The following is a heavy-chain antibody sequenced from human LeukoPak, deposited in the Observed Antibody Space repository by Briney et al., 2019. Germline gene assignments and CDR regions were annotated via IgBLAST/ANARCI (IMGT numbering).Heavy chain of an antibody. CDR1: GYTLTELS. V-gene: IGHV1-24*01. Sequence: ASVKVSCKVSGYTLTELSMHWVRQAPGKGLEWMGGFDPEDGETIYAQKFQGRVTMTEDTSTDTAYMELSSLRSEDTAVYYCARNYYDSSGYSYWGQGTLVTASS. J-gene: IGHJ4*02. CDR2: FDPEDGET. D-gene: IGHD3-22*01. CDR3: ARNYYDSSGYSY.